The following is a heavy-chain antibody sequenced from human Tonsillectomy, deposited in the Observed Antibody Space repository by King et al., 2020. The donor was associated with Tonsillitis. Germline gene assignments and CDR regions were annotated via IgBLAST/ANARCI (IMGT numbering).Heavy chain of an antibody. CDR3: ARVKSGDYDFWSGYPGYGMDV. D-gene: IGHD3-3*01. V-gene: IGHV3-7*01. CDR2: IKQDGSEK. J-gene: IGHJ6*02. CDR1: GFTFSSYW. Sequence: QLVQSGGGLVQPGGSLRLSCAASGFTFSSYWMSWVRQAPGKGLEWVANIKQDGSEKYYVDSVKGRFTISRDNANNSLYLQMNSLRAEDTAVYYCARVKSGDYDFWSGYPGYGMDVWGQGTTVTVSS.